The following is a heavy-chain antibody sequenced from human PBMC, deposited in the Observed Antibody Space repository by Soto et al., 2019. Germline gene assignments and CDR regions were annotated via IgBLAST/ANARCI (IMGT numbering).Heavy chain of an antibody. CDR3: ARGKNWFDP. CDR2: IYYSGST. V-gene: IGHV4-31*03. CDR1: GGSISSGGYH. J-gene: IGHJ5*02. Sequence: LSLTCTVSGGSISSGGYHWSWIRQHPGKGLEWIGYIYYSGSTYYNPSLKSRVTISVDTSKNQFSLKLSSVTAADTAVYYCARGKNWFDPWGQGTLVTVSP.